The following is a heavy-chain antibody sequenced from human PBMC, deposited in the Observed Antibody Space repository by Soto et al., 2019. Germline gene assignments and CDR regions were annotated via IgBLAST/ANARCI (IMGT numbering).Heavy chain of an antibody. CDR1: GFTFSSYS. V-gene: IGHV3-21*01. Sequence: PGGSLRLSCAASGFTFSSYSMNWVRQAPGKGLEWVSSISSSSSYIYYADSVKGRFTISRDNAKNSLYLQMNSLRAEDTAVYYCAGDGMDGSGSYLFYYYYYYMDVWGKGTTVTVSS. D-gene: IGHD3-10*01. CDR3: AGDGMDGSGSYLFYYYYYYMDV. J-gene: IGHJ6*03. CDR2: ISSSSSYI.